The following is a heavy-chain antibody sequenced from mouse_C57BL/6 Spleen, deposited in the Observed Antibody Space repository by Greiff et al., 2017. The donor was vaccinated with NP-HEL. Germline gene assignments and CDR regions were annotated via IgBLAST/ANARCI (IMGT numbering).Heavy chain of an antibody. V-gene: IGHV1-18*01. D-gene: IGHD4-1*02. Sequence: VQLQQSGPELVKPGASVKIPCKASGYTFTDYNMDWVKQSHGKSLEWIGDINPNNGGTIYNQKFKGKATLTVDKSSSTAYMELRSLTSEDTAVYYCARGTPTARYWYFDVWGTGTTVTVSS. J-gene: IGHJ1*03. CDR1: GYTFTDYN. CDR2: INPNNGGT. CDR3: ARGTPTARYWYFDV.